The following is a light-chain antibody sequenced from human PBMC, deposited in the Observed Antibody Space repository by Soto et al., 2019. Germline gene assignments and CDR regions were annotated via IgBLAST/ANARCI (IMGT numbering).Light chain of an antibody. Sequence: EIVLMQAAGTLSLSPGERSTLSCSPSQTLRSTYIAWYQQKPCQAPRVLIYGASKRATGIPDRFSGSGSGTDFSLTISRLEPEDFAVYYCHQYNNAPQTYGQGTK. CDR2: GAS. CDR1: QTLRSTY. CDR3: HQYNNAPQT. V-gene: IGKV3-20*01. J-gene: IGKJ2*01.